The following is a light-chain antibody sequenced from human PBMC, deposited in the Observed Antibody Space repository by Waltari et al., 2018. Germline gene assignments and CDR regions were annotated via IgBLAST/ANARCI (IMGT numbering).Light chain of an antibody. CDR1: SGHSSNV. CDR2: VNSDGSH. J-gene: IGLJ3*02. Sequence: QLVLTQSPSASASLGASVKLTCTLSSGHSSNVIAVLQQRPEKGPRYLMKVNSDGSHSKGDEIPDRFSGSSSGAERYLTISNLQSEDEADYFCQTGGHGTWVFGGGTTLTVL. V-gene: IGLV4-69*01. CDR3: QTGGHGTWV.